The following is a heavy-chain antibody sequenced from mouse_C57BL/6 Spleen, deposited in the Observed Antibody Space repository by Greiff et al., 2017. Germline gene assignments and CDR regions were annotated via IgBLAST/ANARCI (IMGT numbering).Heavy chain of an antibody. J-gene: IGHJ4*01. CDR2: IDPSDSYT. V-gene: IGHV1-69*01. CDR3: ARRGDAMDY. CDR1: GYTFTSYW. Sequence: QVQLKQPGAELVMPGASVKLSCKASGYTFTSYWMHWVKQRPGQGLEWIGEIDPSDSYTNYNQKFKGKSTLTVDKSSSTAYMQLSSLTSEDSAVYYCARRGDAMDYWGQGTSVTVSS.